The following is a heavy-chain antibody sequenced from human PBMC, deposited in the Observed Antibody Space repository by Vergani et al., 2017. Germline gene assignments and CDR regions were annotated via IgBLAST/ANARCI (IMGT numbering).Heavy chain of an antibody. J-gene: IGHJ4*02. Sequence: VQLVQSGAEVKKPGESLKISCQISGYRFTNYWIGWVRQMPGKGLEWMGIIHPADSDTRYSPSFQGQVTISVDKSISTAYLQRSSLRASDSAMYYCARLYGRDSSGSKYFDYWGQGTLVTVSS. CDR2: IHPADSDT. D-gene: IGHD3-22*01. V-gene: IGHV5-51*01. CDR3: ARLYGRDSSGSKYFDY. CDR1: GYRFTNYW.